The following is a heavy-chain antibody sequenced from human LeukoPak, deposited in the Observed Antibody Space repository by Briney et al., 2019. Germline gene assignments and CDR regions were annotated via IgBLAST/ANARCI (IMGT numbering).Heavy chain of an antibody. D-gene: IGHD6-19*01. V-gene: IGHV3-30*04. Sequence: GGSLRLSCAASGFTFSSYAMHWVRQAPGKGLEWVAVISYDGSNKYYADSVKGRFTISRDNSKNTLYLQMNSLKTEDTAVYYCTTDSVAGFFDYWGQGTLVTVSS. CDR1: GFTFSSYA. J-gene: IGHJ4*02. CDR3: TTDSVAGFFDY. CDR2: ISYDGSNK.